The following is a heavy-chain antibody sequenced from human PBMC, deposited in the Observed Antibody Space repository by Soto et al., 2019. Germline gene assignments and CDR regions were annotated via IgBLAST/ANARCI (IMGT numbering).Heavy chain of an antibody. Sequence: QVQLQESGPGLVKPSETLSLTCTVSGGSISSYYWSWIRQPPGQGLEWNGYIYYSGSTNYNHSLKSRVTISVDTSKNQFSLKLNSMTAADTAVYYCARHNYGSGSTYFDYWGQGTLVTVSS. D-gene: IGHD3-10*01. V-gene: IGHV4-59*08. CDR3: ARHNYGSGSTYFDY. CDR2: IYYSGST. CDR1: GGSISSYY. J-gene: IGHJ4*02.